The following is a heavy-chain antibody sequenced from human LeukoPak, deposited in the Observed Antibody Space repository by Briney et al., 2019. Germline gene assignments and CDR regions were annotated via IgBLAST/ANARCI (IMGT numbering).Heavy chain of an antibody. CDR3: ARGVYRGSGYDF. CDR1: GYSFSNYG. J-gene: IGHJ4*02. D-gene: IGHD5-12*01. CDR2: ISAYNGNT. Sequence: ASVKVSCKTSGYSFSNYGISWVRQAPGQGLEWMGWISAYNGNTNYAQKLQGRVTMTTDTSTSTAYMELRSLRSDDTAVCYCARGVYRGSGYDFWGQGTLVTVSS. V-gene: IGHV1-18*01.